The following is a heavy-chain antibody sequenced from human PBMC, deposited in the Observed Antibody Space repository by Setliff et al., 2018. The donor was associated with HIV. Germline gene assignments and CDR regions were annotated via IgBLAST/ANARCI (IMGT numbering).Heavy chain of an antibody. V-gene: IGHV4-59*06. D-gene: IGHD1-26*01. CDR2: IYYSGTA. Sequence: PSETLSLTCTVSGGSISTYYWSWIRQSPGRGLEWIGYIYYSGTAYYKPSLRSRVTISVDTSMNQFSLNLNSVTAADTAVYYCTRRGQSLPMDAFDLWGQGTLVTVSS. CDR1: GGSISTYY. J-gene: IGHJ3*01. CDR3: TRRGQSLPMDAFDL.